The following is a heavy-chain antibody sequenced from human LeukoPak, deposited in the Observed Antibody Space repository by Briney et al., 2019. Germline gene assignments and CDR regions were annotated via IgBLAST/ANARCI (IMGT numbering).Heavy chain of an antibody. Sequence: SGTLSLTCTVSGGSISSYYWSWIRQPPGKGLEWIGYIYYSGSTNYNPSLKSRVTISVDTSKNQFSLKLSSVTAADTAVYYCARARDDYGDYPDYWGQGTLVTVSS. J-gene: IGHJ4*02. CDR2: IYYSGST. CDR1: GGSISSYY. CDR3: ARARDDYGDYPDY. D-gene: IGHD4-17*01. V-gene: IGHV4-59*01.